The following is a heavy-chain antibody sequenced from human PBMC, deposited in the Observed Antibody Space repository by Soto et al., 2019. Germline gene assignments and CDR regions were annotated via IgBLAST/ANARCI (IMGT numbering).Heavy chain of an antibody. Sequence: LGGSLRLSCAASGFTFSNAWMSWVRQAPGKGLEWVGRIKSKTDGGTTDYAAPVKGRFTISRDDSKNTLYLQMNSLKTEDTAVYYCXTDRHYDYVWGSYRQDYWGQGTLVTVSS. CDR1: GFTFSNAW. V-gene: IGHV3-15*01. J-gene: IGHJ4*02. CDR2: IKSKTDGGTT. D-gene: IGHD3-16*02. CDR3: XTDRHYDYVWGSYRQDY.